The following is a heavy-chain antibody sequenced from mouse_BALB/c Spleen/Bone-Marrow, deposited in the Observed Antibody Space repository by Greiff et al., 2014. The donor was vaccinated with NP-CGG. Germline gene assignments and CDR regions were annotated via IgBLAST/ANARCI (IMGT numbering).Heavy chain of an antibody. CDR3: TRAGATVPFDY. CDR2: IYPSDSYT. V-gene: IGHV1S126*01. Sequence: VQRVESGAELVRPGASVKLSCKASGYTFTSYWINWVKQRPGQGLEWIGNIYPSDSYTNYNQKFKDKATLTVDKSSSTAYMQLSSPTSEDSAVYYCTRAGATVPFDYWGQGTTLTVSS. D-gene: IGHD1-1*01. J-gene: IGHJ2*01. CDR1: GYTFTSYW.